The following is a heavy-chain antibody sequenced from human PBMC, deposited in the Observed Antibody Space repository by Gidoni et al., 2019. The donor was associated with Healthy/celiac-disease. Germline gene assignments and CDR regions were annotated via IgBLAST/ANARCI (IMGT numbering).Heavy chain of an antibody. CDR1: GVTFSSYG. J-gene: IGHJ4*02. CDR2: ISYDGSNK. D-gene: IGHD6-13*01. Sequence: QVQLVESGGGVVQPGSSLRLSCAASGVTFSSYGMPWVRQAPGKGLEWVAVISYDGSNKYYADSVKGRFTISRDNSKNTLYLQMNSLRAEDTAVYYCAKDWAAALYYFDYWGQGTLVTVSS. V-gene: IGHV3-30*18. CDR3: AKDWAAALYYFDY.